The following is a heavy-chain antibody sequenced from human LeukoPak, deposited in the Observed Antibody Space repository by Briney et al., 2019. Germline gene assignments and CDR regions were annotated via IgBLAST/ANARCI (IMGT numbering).Heavy chain of an antibody. Sequence: PSETLSLTCIVSGGSISSYYWSWIRQPAGKALEWIGRIYISGSTNYNPSLKSRVTMSVDTSKNQFSLKLSSVTAADTAVYYCARESYDSSGYYLDDAFDVWGQGTMVTVSS. V-gene: IGHV4-4*07. CDR3: ARESYDSSGYYLDDAFDV. CDR2: IYISGST. J-gene: IGHJ3*01. CDR1: GGSISSYY. D-gene: IGHD3-22*01.